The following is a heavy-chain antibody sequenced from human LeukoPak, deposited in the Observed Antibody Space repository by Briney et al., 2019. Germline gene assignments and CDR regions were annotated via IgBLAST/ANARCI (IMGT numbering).Heavy chain of an antibody. CDR3: ARATGDIHIDS. CDR2: IYHSGST. V-gene: IGHV4-38-2*02. CDR1: GYSISSGYY. D-gene: IGHD1-14*01. J-gene: IGHJ4*02. Sequence: SSETLSLTCTVSGYSISSGYYWGWIRQPPGKGLEWIGSIYHSGSTYYNPSLKSRVTISVDTSKNQFSLKLTSVTAADTAVYYCARATGDIHIDSWGQGTLVTVSS.